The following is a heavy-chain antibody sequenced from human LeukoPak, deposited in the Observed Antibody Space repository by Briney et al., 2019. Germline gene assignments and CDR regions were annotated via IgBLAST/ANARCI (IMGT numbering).Heavy chain of an antibody. V-gene: IGHV1-18*01. D-gene: IGHD1-1*01. Sequence: ASVKVSCKASGYTFTSFGISWVRQAPGQRLEWMGWISAYNGNTNYAQKLQGRVTMTTDTSTSTAYMELRSLRSDDTAVYYCARVYNWNDLGGVDIWGQGTMVTVSS. CDR2: ISAYNGNT. J-gene: IGHJ3*02. CDR3: ARVYNWNDLGGVDI. CDR1: GYTFTSFG.